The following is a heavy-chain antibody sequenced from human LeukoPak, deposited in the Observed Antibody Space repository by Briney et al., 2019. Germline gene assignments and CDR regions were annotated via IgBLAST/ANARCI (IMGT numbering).Heavy chain of an antibody. D-gene: IGHD3-16*02. CDR2: ISSSSSTI. J-gene: IGHJ5*02. CDR1: GFTFSSYS. Sequence: QPGGSLRLSCAASGFTFSSYSMNWVRQAPGKGLEWVSYISSSSSTIYYADSVKGRFTISRDNSKNTLYLQMNSLRAEDTAVYYCAKESPFWGLRLGELSLGPQRRQGLTNNWFDPWGQGTLVTVSS. V-gene: IGHV3-48*01. CDR3: AKESPFWGLRLGELSLGPQRRQGLTNNWFDP.